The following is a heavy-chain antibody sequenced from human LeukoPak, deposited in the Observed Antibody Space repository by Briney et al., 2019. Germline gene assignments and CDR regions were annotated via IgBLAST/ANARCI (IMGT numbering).Heavy chain of an antibody. Sequence: ASVKVSCKASGYTFTSYGINWVRQATGQGLEWMGWMNPNSGNTGYAQKFQGRVTMTRNTSISTAYMELSSLRSEDTAVYYCARGHQVDTAMVTWGQGTLVTVSS. D-gene: IGHD5-18*01. CDR3: ARGHQVDTAMVT. CDR2: MNPNSGNT. V-gene: IGHV1-8*01. J-gene: IGHJ4*02. CDR1: GYTFTSYG.